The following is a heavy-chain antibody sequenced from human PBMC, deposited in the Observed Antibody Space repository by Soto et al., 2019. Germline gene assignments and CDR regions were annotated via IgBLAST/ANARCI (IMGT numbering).Heavy chain of an antibody. J-gene: IGHJ6*02. V-gene: IGHV4-34*01. Sequence: NPSETLSLTCAVYGGSFSGYYWSWIRQPPGKGLEWIGEINHSGSTNYNPSLKSRVTISVDTSKNQFSLKLSSLTAADTAVYYCARGPPSVWGSYRYSNYYYGMDVWGQGTTVTVSS. D-gene: IGHD3-16*02. CDR3: ARGPPSVWGSYRYSNYYYGMDV. CDR2: INHSGST. CDR1: GGSFSGYY.